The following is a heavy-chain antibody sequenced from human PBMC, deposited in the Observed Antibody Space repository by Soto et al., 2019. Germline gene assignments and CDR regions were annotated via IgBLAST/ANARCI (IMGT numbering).Heavy chain of an antibody. J-gene: IGHJ3*02. D-gene: IGHD3-3*01. CDR1: GDSISSPNW. V-gene: IGHV4-4*02. Sequence: NPSETLSLTCAVSGDSISSPNWWSWVRQAPGKGLEWVGEIYYSGRTNYSPSLKSRFTISVDNSRNQLSLNLRSVTAADTPVYYCALRPGITFFGVLVLDVFYIWGQGTMVTVSS. CDR3: ALRPGITFFGVLVLDVFYI. CDR2: IYYSGRT.